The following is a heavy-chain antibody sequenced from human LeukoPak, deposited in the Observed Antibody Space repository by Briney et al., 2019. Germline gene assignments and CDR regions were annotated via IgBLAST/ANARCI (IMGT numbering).Heavy chain of an antibody. CDR2: MNPNSDNT. J-gene: IGHJ4*02. D-gene: IGHD5-18*01. V-gene: IGHV1-8*01. CDR1: GYTFTSYD. CDR3: AKGYSYGSYYFDY. Sequence: ASVKVSCKASGYTFTSYDINWVRQAPGQGLEWMGWMNPNSDNTDYAQNLQGRVTMSRDTSKSTAYLQMSSLRSADTAVYFCAKGYSYGSYYFDYWGQGTLVTVSS.